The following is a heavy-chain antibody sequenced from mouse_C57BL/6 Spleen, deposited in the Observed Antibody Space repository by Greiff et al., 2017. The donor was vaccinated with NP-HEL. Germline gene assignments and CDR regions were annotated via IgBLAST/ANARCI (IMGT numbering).Heavy chain of an antibody. CDR2: INPSSGYT. D-gene: IGHD1-1*01. V-gene: IGHV1-4*01. Sequence: QVQLQQSGAELARPGASVKMSCKASGYTFTSYTMHWVKQRPGQGLEWIGYINPSSGYTKYNQKFKDKATLTADKSSSTAYMQLSSLPSEDSAVYYCARSPFTTVARRDFDYWGQGTTLTVSS. CDR1: GYTFTSYT. CDR3: ARSPFTTVARRDFDY. J-gene: IGHJ2*01.